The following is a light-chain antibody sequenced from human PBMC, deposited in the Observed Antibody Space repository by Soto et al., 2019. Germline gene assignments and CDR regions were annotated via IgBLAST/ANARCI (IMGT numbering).Light chain of an antibody. Sequence: EFVLTQSPGTLSLSPGERATLSCRASQSVSSSYLAWYQQKPGQAPRILIYGASTRATGIADWFSGGGSGTAFTLIISRREPEDFAVYYCQQYGSSPPHTFGGGTKVEIK. V-gene: IGKV3-20*01. CDR3: QQYGSSPPHT. CDR1: QSVSSSY. CDR2: GAS. J-gene: IGKJ4*01.